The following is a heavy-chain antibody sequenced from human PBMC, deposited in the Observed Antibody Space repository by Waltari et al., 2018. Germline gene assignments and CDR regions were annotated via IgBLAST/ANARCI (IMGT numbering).Heavy chain of an antibody. CDR2: IGSRGSTI. V-gene: IGHV3-11*04. CDR1: GFTFSYYY. J-gene: IGHJ4*02. CDR3: ARDSGSYRFDY. Sequence: QVQLVESGGGLVKPGGSLRLSCAASGFTFSYYYMTWIRQAPGKGLEWVSYIGSRGSTILYADYVKGRFTISRDNAKNSLYLQMNSLRAEDTAVYYCARDSGSYRFDYWGQGTLVSVSS. D-gene: IGHD1-26*01.